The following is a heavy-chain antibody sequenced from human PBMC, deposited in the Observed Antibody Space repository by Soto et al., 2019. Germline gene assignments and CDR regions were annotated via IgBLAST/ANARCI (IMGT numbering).Heavy chain of an antibody. CDR3: ATLPRIDGMDV. J-gene: IGHJ6*01. CDR2: ILHTGST. V-gene: IGHV4-38-2*01. D-gene: IGHD2-21*01. Sequence: SDTLCLGCSVSGYAISSGHSWGWIRQPPGKGLEWIGSILHTGSTYYNPSLKSRVTLSVDTSKNQFSLKLSSVTAADTALYFCATLPRIDGMDVWGQGTTVTVSS. CDR1: GYAISSGHS.